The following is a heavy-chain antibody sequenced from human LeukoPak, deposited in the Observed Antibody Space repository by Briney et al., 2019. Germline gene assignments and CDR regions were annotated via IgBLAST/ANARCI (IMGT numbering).Heavy chain of an antibody. V-gene: IGHV4-39*07. CDR3: ARSFWGAYFDY. CDR1: GGSMSRSNYD. Sequence: SETLSLTCTVSGGSMSRSNYDWGWIRQPPGKGLERHGTIYYTGNTHYNPSLKSRVTKSQDTSKNQHSLKLSSVTAADTAVYYCARSFWGAYFDYWGQGTLVTVSS. D-gene: IGHD3-16*01. J-gene: IGHJ4*02. CDR2: IYYTGNT.